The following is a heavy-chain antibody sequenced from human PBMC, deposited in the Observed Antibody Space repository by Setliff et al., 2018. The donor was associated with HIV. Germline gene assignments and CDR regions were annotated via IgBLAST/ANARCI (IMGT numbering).Heavy chain of an antibody. D-gene: IGHD1-26*01. Sequence: LSLTCTVSGGSISRGGYYWSWIRQHPGKGLEWIGYIYYSGSTYYNPSLKSRVTIAADTPKIQFSLKLSFLTAADTAVYYCAREGTYSGTYWVRRVASFDIWGQGTMVTVSS. CDR1: GGSISRGGYY. CDR3: AREGTYSGTYWVRRVASFDI. V-gene: IGHV4-31*03. CDR2: IYYSGST. J-gene: IGHJ3*02.